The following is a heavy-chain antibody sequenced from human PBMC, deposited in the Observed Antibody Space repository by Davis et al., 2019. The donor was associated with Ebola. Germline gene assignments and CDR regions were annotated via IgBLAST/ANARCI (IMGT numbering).Heavy chain of an antibody. Sequence: GESLKISCAASGFTFSSYAMNWVRQAPGKGLEWVSVIYSGGSTYYADSVKGRFTISRDNSKNTLYLQMNSLRAEDTAVYYCARWDHSGSYNGAFDIWGQGRMVTVSS. J-gene: IGHJ3*02. CDR1: GFTFSSYA. CDR2: IYSGGST. CDR3: ARWDHSGSYNGAFDI. D-gene: IGHD1-26*01. V-gene: IGHV3-53*01.